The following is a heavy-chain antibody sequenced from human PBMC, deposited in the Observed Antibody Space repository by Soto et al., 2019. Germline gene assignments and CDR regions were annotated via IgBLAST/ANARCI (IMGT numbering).Heavy chain of an antibody. Sequence: ASVKVSCKASGGTFSSYTISWVRQAPGQGLEWMGRIIPILGIANYAQKFQGRVTITADKSTSTAYMELSSLRSEDTAVYYCAREGYCSGGSCYLAYWGQGTLVTVSS. D-gene: IGHD2-15*01. V-gene: IGHV1-69*04. CDR2: IIPILGIA. J-gene: IGHJ4*02. CDR3: AREGYCSGGSCYLAY. CDR1: GGTFSSYT.